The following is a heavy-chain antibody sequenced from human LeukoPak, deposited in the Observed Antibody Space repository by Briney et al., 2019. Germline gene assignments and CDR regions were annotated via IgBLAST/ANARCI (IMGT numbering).Heavy chain of an antibody. CDR1: GFTFSSYG. Sequence: GGSLRLSCAASGFTFSSYGMSWVRQAPGKGLEWVSSVGYSSSYIKDAGLVKGRFTISRDNAKNSLYLQMNSLRAEDTAVYYCARGLLWPADDAFDIWGQGTMVTVSS. V-gene: IGHV3-21*01. CDR3: ARGLLWPADDAFDI. J-gene: IGHJ3*02. D-gene: IGHD3-10*01. CDR2: VGYSSSYI.